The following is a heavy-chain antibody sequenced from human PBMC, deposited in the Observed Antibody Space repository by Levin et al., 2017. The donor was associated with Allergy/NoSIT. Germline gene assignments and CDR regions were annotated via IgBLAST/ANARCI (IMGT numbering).Heavy chain of an antibody. CDR3: ARDGWGSGTRYNWFDP. Sequence: RASVKVSCKASGGTFNTYAISWVRQAPGQGLEWMGGIIPLFATPTYAQNFQGRVTITADESTRTVYMELSSLRSEDTAVYYCARDGWGSGTRYNWFDPWGQGTLVTVSS. CDR2: IIPLFATP. D-gene: IGHD3-16*01. CDR1: GGTFNTYA. V-gene: IGHV1-69*13. J-gene: IGHJ5*02.